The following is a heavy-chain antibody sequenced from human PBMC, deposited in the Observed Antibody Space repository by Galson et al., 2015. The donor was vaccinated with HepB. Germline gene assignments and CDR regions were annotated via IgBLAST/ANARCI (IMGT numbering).Heavy chain of an antibody. CDR3: TTEDCSSTSCHGL. CDR1: GFTFSNAW. CDR2: IKSKTGGGTT. V-gene: IGHV3-15*01. D-gene: IGHD2-2*01. J-gene: IGHJ4*02. Sequence: SLRLSCAASGFTFSNAWMSWVRQAPGKGLEWVGRIKSKTGGGTTDYAAPVKGRFTISRDDSKNTLYLQMNSLKTEDTAVYYCTTEDCSSTSCHGLGGQGTLVTVSS.